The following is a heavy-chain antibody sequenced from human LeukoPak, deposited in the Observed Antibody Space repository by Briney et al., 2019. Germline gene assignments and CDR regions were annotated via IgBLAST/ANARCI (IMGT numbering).Heavy chain of an antibody. V-gene: IGHV3-21*01. D-gene: IGHD3-22*01. CDR1: GLTFADYT. J-gene: IGHJ6*04. Sequence: GGSLRLSCAASGLTFADYTMHWVRQAPGKGLEWVSSINSRSSYLYYADSVKGRITISRDNAKNSLYLQMNSLRAEDTAVYYCARGPTMKMDVWGKGTTVTVSS. CDR3: ARGPTMKMDV. CDR2: INSRSSYL.